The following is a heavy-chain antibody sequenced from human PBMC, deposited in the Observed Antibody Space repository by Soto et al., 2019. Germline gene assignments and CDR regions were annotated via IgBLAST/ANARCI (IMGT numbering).Heavy chain of an antibody. J-gene: IGHJ6*02. Sequence: NPSETLSLTCTVSGGSISSYYWSWIRQPAGKGLEWIGRIYTSGSTNYNPSLKSRVTMSVDTSKNQFSLKLSSVTAADTAVYYCARDLSMVRDSGMDVWGQGTTVTVSS. CDR3: ARDLSMVRDSGMDV. CDR2: IYTSGST. V-gene: IGHV4-4*07. CDR1: GGSISSYY. D-gene: IGHD3-10*01.